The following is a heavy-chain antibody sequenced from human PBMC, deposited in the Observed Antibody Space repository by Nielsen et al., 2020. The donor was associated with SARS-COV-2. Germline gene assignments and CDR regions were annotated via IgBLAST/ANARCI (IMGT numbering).Heavy chain of an antibody. D-gene: IGHD1-26*01. CDR1: GGSFSGYY. Sequence: SETLSLTCAVYGGSFSGYYWSWIRQPPGKGLEWIGEINHSGSTNYNPSLKSRVTISVDTSKNQFSLKLSSVTAADTAVYYCARWQVGATTYVYYYYYGMDVWGQGTTVTVSS. V-gene: IGHV4-34*01. CDR3: ARWQVGATTYVYYYYYGMDV. CDR2: INHSGST. J-gene: IGHJ6*02.